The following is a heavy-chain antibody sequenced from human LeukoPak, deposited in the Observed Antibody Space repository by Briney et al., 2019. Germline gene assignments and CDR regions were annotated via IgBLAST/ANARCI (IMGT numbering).Heavy chain of an antibody. Sequence: ASVKVSCKASGYTFTSYDINWVRQATGQGLEWMGWMNPNSGNTGYAQEFQGRVTMTRNTSISTAYMELSSLRSEDTAVYYCARGRTTVTTLIDYWGQGTLVTVSS. CDR3: ARGRTTVTTLIDY. CDR2: MNPNSGNT. CDR1: GYTFTSYD. D-gene: IGHD4-17*01. J-gene: IGHJ4*02. V-gene: IGHV1-8*01.